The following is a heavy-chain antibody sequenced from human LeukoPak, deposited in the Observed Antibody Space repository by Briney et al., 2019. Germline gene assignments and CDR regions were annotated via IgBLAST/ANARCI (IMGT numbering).Heavy chain of an antibody. CDR3: VGGSGWYMW. D-gene: IGHD6-19*01. Sequence: PGRSLRLSCAASGFTFSSYAMRWVRQAPGKGLEWVAVISYDGSNKYYADSVKGRFTISRDNSKNTLYLQMNSLRAEDTAVYYCVGGSGWYMWWGQGTLVTVSS. J-gene: IGHJ4*02. CDR1: GFTFSSYA. CDR2: ISYDGSNK. V-gene: IGHV3-30*04.